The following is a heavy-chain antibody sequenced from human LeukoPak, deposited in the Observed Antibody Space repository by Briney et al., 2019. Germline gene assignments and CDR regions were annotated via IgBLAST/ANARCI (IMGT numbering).Heavy chain of an antibody. V-gene: IGHV3-7*01. D-gene: IGHD2-2*01. Sequence: GGSLRLSCAASGFTFSSYWMSWVRQAPGKGLELVANIKQDGSEKYYVDSVKGRFTISRDNAKNSLYLQMNSLRAEDTAVYYCARGNRGQGSTPPYYYYYYMDVWGKGTTVTVSS. J-gene: IGHJ6*03. CDR3: ARGNRGQGSTPPYYYYYYMDV. CDR1: GFTFSSYW. CDR2: IKQDGSEK.